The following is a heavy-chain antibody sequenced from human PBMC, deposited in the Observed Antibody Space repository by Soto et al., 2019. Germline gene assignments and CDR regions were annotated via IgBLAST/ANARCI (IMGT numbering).Heavy chain of an antibody. CDR2: ISYDGSNK. CDR3: AKAPGGNSHFNYY. J-gene: IGHJ4*02. D-gene: IGHD2-21*02. Sequence: QVQLVESGGGVVQPGRSLRLSCAASGFTFSSYGMHWVRQAPGKGLEWVAVISYDGSNKYYADSVKGRFTIYRDNSKNTLYLQMNTLRAEDTAVYYCAKAPGGNSHFNYYWGQGTLVTVSS. V-gene: IGHV3-30*18. CDR1: GFTFSSYG.